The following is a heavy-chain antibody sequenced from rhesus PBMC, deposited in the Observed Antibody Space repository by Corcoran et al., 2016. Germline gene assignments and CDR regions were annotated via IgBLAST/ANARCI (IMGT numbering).Heavy chain of an antibody. CDR1: GGSISSSNW. CDR2: ISGSRGST. J-gene: IGHJ4*01. Sequence: QVQLQESGPGLVKPSETLSLPCAVSGGSISSSNWWSWISQPPGKGLEWIGYISGSRGSTYYNPSLKSRVTISTDTSKNQFSLKLSSVTAADTAVYYCATRRVVFTAVDFDYWGQGVLVTVSS. CDR3: ATRRVVFTAVDFDY. D-gene: IGHD2-27*01. V-gene: IGHV4-65*01.